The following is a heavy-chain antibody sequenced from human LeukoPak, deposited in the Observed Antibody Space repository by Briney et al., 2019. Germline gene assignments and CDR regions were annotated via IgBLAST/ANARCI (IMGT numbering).Heavy chain of an antibody. CDR3: ARPQNYYYYMDV. J-gene: IGHJ6*03. V-gene: IGHV3-21*01. CDR2: ISTSSSYI. Sequence: GGSLRLSCAASGFTFSSYSMNWVRQAPGKGLEWVSSISTSSSYIYYADSVKGRFTISRGNAKNSLYLQMSSLRAEDTAVYYCARPQNYYYYMDVWGKGTTVTISS. CDR1: GFTFSSYS.